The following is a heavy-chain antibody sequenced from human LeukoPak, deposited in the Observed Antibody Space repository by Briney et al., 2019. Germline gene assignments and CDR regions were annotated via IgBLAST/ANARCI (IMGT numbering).Heavy chain of an antibody. CDR2: ISGSGGST. D-gene: IGHD2-15*01. CDR1: GFTFSSYA. V-gene: IGHV3-23*01. CDR3: AKDARHCSGGSCYVDY. J-gene: IGHJ4*02. Sequence: PGGSLRLSCAASGFTFSSYAMSWVRQAPGKGLGWVSAISGSGGSTYYADSVKGRFTISRDNSKNTLYLQMNSLRAEDTAVYYCAKDARHCSGGSCYVDYWGQGTLVTVSP.